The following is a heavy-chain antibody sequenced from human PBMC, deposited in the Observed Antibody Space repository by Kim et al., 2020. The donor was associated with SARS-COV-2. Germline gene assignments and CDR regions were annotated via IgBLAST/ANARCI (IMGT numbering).Heavy chain of an antibody. J-gene: IGHJ5*02. D-gene: IGHD3-3*01. Sequence: SETLSLTCTVSGGSISSYYWSWIRQPPGKGLEWIGYIYYSGSTNYNPSLKSRVTISVDTSKNQFSLKLSSVTAADTAVYYCAGSRIDYRETYYDFWSGSIPWFDPWGQGTLVTVSS. CDR2: IYYSGST. V-gene: IGHV4-59*08. CDR1: GGSISSYY. CDR3: AGSRIDYRETYYDFWSGSIPWFDP.